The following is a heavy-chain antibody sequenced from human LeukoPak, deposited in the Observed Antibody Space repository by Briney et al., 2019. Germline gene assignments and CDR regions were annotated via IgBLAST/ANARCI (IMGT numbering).Heavy chain of an antibody. D-gene: IGHD1-26*01. CDR2: IDSNGRTI. Sequence: GRSLRLSCAASGFTFSSYWMHWVRQAPGKGLVWVSRIDSNGRTINYADSVKGRFTISRDNANSMLYLQMNSLRAEDSAVYYCAKDFVGPDDYWGQGTLVTVSS. CDR1: GFTFSSYW. V-gene: IGHV3-74*01. CDR3: AKDFVGPDDY. J-gene: IGHJ4*02.